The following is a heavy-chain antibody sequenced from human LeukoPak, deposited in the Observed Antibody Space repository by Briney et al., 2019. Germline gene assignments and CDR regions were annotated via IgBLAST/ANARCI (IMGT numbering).Heavy chain of an antibody. CDR2: ISYDGSNK. Sequence: GGSLRLSCAASGFTFSSYGMHWVRQAPGKRVEWVAVISYDGSNKYYADSVKGRFTISRDNSKNTLYLQMNSLRAEDTAVYYCAKEVFGVVIIGIDYWGQGTLVTVSS. CDR3: AKEVFGVVIIGIDY. CDR1: GFTFSSYG. D-gene: IGHD3-3*01. J-gene: IGHJ4*02. V-gene: IGHV3-30*18.